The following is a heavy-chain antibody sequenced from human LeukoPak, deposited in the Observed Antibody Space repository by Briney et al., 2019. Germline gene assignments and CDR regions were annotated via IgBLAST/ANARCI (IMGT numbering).Heavy chain of an antibody. D-gene: IGHD2-21*02. V-gene: IGHV4-38-2*02. Sequence: PSETLSLTCTVSGYSISSGYYWGWIRQPPGKGLEWIGSIYHSGSTYYNPSLKSRVTISVDTSKNQFSLKLSSVTAADTAVYYCASVAVTASAEYFQHWGQGTLVTVSS. CDR2: IYHSGST. J-gene: IGHJ1*01. CDR3: ASVAVTASAEYFQH. CDR1: GYSISSGYY.